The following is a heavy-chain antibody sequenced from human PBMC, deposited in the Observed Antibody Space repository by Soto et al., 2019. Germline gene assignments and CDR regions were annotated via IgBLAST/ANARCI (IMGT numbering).Heavy chain of an antibody. CDR2: ISGSGGST. CDR1: GFTFSSYA. J-gene: IGHJ5*02. D-gene: IGHD3-22*01. V-gene: IGHV3-23*01. Sequence: GGSLRLSCAASGFTFSSYAMSWVRQAPGKGLEWVSAISGSGGSTYYADSVKGRFTISRDNSKNTLYLQINSLRAEDTAVYYCASGYYYDSSGYKNWFDPWGQGTLVTVSS. CDR3: ASGYYYDSSGYKNWFDP.